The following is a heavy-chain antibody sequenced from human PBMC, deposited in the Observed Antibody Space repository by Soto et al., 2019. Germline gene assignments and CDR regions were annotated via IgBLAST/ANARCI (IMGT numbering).Heavy chain of an antibody. V-gene: IGHV2-5*02. J-gene: IGHJ5*02. D-gene: IGHD3-16*01. CDR3: AHSLYDYVWGTNWFDP. CDR2: IYWDDDK. CDR1: GFSLSTSGVG. Sequence: QITLKESGPTLVKPTQTLTLTCTFSGFSLSTSGVGVGWIRQPPGKALEWLALIYWDDDKRYSPSLKSRLTITKDTSKNHVVLTMTNMDPVDTATYYCAHSLYDYVWGTNWFDPWGHGTLVTVSS.